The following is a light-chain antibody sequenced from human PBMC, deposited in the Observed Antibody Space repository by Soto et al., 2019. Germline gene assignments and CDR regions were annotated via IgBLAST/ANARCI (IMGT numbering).Light chain of an antibody. CDR1: QSISIW. CDR2: KAS. CDR3: LQDYNYTLT. J-gene: IGKJ4*01. V-gene: IGKV1-5*03. Sequence: DIQMTQSPSTLSASVGDRVTITCRDSQSISIWLAWYQQKPGRAPKFLIYKASDLDNGVPSRFSGSGSGTEFALTISSLQPDDFATYYCLQDYNYTLTFGGGTKVDIK.